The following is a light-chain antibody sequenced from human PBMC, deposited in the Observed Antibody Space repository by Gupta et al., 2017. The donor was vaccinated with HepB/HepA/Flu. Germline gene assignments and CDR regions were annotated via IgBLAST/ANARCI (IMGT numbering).Light chain of an antibody. CDR3: QQTASFPLT. CDR1: QGISNS. V-gene: IGKV1D-12*01. J-gene: IGKJ4*01. CDR2: GAS. Sequence: DIKITPSPSPVSASVGDRVTITCRASQGISNSLAWYQQKPGKAPKVLTYGASKLQSGAPSRFSGSGSGTDFTLTISSLQPEDFATYYCQQTASFPLTFGGGTKVEFK.